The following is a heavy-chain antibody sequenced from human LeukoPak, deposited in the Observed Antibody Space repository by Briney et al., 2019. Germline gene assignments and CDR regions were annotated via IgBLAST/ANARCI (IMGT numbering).Heavy chain of an antibody. CDR3: ARGQTTVVTPSDY. CDR2: IYHSGST. Sequence: SETLSLTCAVSGGSISSSNWWSWVRQPPGKGLEWIGEIYHSGSTNYNPSLKSRVTISVDTSKNQFSLKLSSVTAADTAVYYCARGQTTVVTPSDYWGQGTLVTVSS. D-gene: IGHD4-23*01. J-gene: IGHJ4*02. CDR1: GGSISSSNW. V-gene: IGHV4-4*02.